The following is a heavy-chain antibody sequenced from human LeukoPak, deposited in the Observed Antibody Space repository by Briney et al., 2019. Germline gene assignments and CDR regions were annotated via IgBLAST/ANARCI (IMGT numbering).Heavy chain of an antibody. Sequence: GGSLRLSCAASVFTFSSYAMHWVRQAPGKGLEYVSAISSNGGSTYYANSVKGRFTISRDNAKNSLYLQMDSLRAEDTAVYYCARADDNNGYPGVYWGQGTLVTVSS. D-gene: IGHD5-24*01. CDR1: VFTFSSYA. CDR2: ISSNGGST. J-gene: IGHJ4*02. V-gene: IGHV3-64*01. CDR3: ARADDNNGYPGVY.